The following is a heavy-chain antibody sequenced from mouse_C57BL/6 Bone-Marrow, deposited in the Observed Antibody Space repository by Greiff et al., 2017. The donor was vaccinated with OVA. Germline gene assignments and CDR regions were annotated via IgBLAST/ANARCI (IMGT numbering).Heavy chain of an antibody. CDR1: GYTFTDYY. CDR2: INPYNGGT. Sequence: EVQLQQSGPVLVKPGASVKMSCKASGYTFTDYYMNWVKQSHGKSLEWIGVINPYNGGTSYNQKFKGKATLTVDKSSSTAYMELNSLTSEDSAVYYCARWGPDGYCYFDYWGQGTTLTVSS. V-gene: IGHV1-19*01. J-gene: IGHJ2*01. D-gene: IGHD2-3*01. CDR3: ARWGPDGYCYFDY.